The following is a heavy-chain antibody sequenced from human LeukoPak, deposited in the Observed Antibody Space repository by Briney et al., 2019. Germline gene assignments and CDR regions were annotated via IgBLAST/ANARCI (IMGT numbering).Heavy chain of an antibody. V-gene: IGHV3-30-3*01. CDR3: ARVPVYPYDWGAFDI. J-gene: IGHJ3*02. D-gene: IGHD7-27*01. Sequence: PGGSLRLSCAASGFTFSSYAMHWVRQAPGKGLEWVAVISYDGSNKYYADSVKGRFTISRDNSKNTLYLQMNSLRAEDTAVYYCARVPVYPYDWGAFDIWGQGTMVTVSS. CDR1: GFTFSSYA. CDR2: ISYDGSNK.